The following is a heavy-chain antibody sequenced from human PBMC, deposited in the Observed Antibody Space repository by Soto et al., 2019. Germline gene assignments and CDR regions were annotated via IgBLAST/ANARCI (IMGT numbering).Heavy chain of an antibody. D-gene: IGHD2-15*01. CDR3: ARPYCSGGSCYRGALDI. J-gene: IGHJ3*02. CDR1: AGSISTYY. CDR2: IYYSGST. V-gene: IGHV4-59*08. Sequence: PSETLSLTCTVSAGSISTYYWSWIRQPPGKGLEWIGYIYYSGSTNYNPSLKSRATMSVDTTRNQFSLRLSSVTAADTAVYYCARPYCSGGSCYRGALDIWGQGTMVTVSS.